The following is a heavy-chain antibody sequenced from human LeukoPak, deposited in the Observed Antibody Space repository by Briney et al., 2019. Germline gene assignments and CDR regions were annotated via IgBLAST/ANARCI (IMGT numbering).Heavy chain of an antibody. CDR1: GGTFSSYA. D-gene: IGHD3-10*01. Sequence: SVKVSCKASGGTFSSYAISWVRQAPGQGLEWMGGIIPIFGTANYAQKFRGRVTITADKSTSTAYMELSSLRSEDTAVYYCARAKVRGNASNWFDPWGQGTLVTVSS. CDR2: IIPIFGTA. J-gene: IGHJ5*02. V-gene: IGHV1-69*06. CDR3: ARAKVRGNASNWFDP.